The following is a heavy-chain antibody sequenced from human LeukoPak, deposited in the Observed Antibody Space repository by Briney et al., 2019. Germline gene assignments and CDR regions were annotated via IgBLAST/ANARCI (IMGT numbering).Heavy chain of an antibody. CDR1: GGSISSSSYY. CDR2: IYYSGST. D-gene: IGHD2-15*01. J-gene: IGHJ4*02. CDR3: ARQVVAASDY. Sequence: SETLSLTCTVSGGSISSSSYYWGWIRQPPGKGLEWIRSIYYSGSTYYNPSLKSRVTISVDTSKNQFSLKLSSVTAADTAVYYCARQVVAASDYWGQGTLVTVSS. V-gene: IGHV4-39*01.